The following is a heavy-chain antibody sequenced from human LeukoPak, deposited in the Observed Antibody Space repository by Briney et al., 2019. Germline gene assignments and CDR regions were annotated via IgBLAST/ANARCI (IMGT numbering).Heavy chain of an antibody. V-gene: IGHV1-8*01. J-gene: IGHJ5*02. CDR2: MNPNSGNT. D-gene: IGHD3-9*01. Sequence: ASVKVSCKASGYTFTSYDINWVRQATGQGLEWMGWMNPNSGNTGYAQKFQGRVTMTRNTSISTAYMELSSLRSEDTAVYYCARGAVILTGYYNGINWFDPWGQGTLVTVSS. CDR1: GYTFTSYD. CDR3: ARGAVILTGYYNGINWFDP.